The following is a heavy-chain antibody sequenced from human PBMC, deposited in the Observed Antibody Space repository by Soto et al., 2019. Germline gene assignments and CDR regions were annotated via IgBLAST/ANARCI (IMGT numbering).Heavy chain of an antibody. Sequence: QVQLVESGGGVVQPGRSLRLSCAASGFTFSSYGMHWVRQAPGKGLEWVAVISYDGSNKYYADSVKGRFTISSDNSKNTLHLQMNSLRAEDTAVYYCAKARAYYYDSSALGDYWGQGTLVTVSS. CDR3: AKARAYYYDSSALGDY. D-gene: IGHD3-22*01. V-gene: IGHV3-30*18. J-gene: IGHJ4*02. CDR2: ISYDGSNK. CDR1: GFTFSSYG.